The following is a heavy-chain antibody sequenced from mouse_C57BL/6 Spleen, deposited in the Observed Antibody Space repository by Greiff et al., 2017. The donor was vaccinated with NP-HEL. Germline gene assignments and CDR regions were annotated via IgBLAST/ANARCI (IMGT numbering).Heavy chain of an antibody. D-gene: IGHD4-1*01. CDR3: ARRGGSHWGFAY. Sequence: QVTLKESGPGILQSSQTLSLTCSFSGFSLSTSGMGVSWIRQPSGKGLEWLAHIYWDDDKRYNPSLKSRLTISKDNSRNQLFLKITSVDTADTATYYCARRGGSHWGFAYWGQGTLVTVSA. V-gene: IGHV8-12*01. CDR1: GFSLSTSGMG. J-gene: IGHJ3*01. CDR2: IYWDDDK.